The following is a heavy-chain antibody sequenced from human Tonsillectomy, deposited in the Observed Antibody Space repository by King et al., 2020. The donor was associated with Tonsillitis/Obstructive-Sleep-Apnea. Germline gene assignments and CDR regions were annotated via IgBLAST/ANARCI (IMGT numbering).Heavy chain of an antibody. CDR2: INHSGST. CDR1: GGSFSGYY. CDR3: ARGYSSSSGFAY. J-gene: IGHJ4*02. Sequence: VQLQQWGAGLLKPSETLSLTCAVYGGSFSGYYWSWIRQPPGKGLEWIGEINHSGSTNYNPSLKSRVTISVDTSKNQFSLNLSSVTAADTAVYYCARGYSSSSGFAYWGQGTLVTVSS. V-gene: IGHV4-34*01. D-gene: IGHD6-6*01.